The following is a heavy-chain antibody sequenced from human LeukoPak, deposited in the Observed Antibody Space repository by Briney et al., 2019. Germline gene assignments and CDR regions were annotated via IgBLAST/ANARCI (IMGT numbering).Heavy chain of an antibody. D-gene: IGHD2-15*01. Sequence: SVKVSCKASGGTFSSYAISWVRQAPGQGLEWMGRIIPILGIANYAQKFQGRVTMTRDTSTSTVYMELSSLRSEDTAVYYCARDDPRYCSGGSCYSGGMDVWGQGTTVTVSS. V-gene: IGHV1-69*04. J-gene: IGHJ6*02. CDR1: GGTFSSYA. CDR3: ARDDPRYCSGGSCYSGGMDV. CDR2: IIPILGIA.